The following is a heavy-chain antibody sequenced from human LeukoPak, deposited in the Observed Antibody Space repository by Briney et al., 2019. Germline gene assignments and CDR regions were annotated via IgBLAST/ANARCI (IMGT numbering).Heavy chain of an antibody. CDR1: GGSISSSGYY. V-gene: IGHV4-39*07. D-gene: IGHD2-15*01. J-gene: IGHJ6*02. CDR3: ARVPHDSDYYYGMDV. CDR2: IYYSGST. Sequence: SETLSLTCTVSGGSISSSGYYWGWIRQPPGKGLEWIGSIYYSGSTNYNPSLDSRVTISVDTSKNQFSLKLTSVTAADTAVYYCARVPHDSDYYYGMDVWGQGTTVTVSS.